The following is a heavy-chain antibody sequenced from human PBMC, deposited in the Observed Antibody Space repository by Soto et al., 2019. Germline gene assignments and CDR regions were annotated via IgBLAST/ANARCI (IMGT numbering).Heavy chain of an antibody. CDR1: RLTFSRYG. V-gene: IGHV3-33*01. CDR3: ARDGIENVRGLDV. Sequence: QVQLVESGGGVVQPGRSLRLSCAASRLTFSRYGMHWVRQAPGKGLEWVSVIWYDGSKTYYAGSVKGRFTISRDNSKNTMYLQMNGLRADDTAVYYCARDGIENVRGLDVWGQGTTVTVSS. CDR2: IWYDGSKT. D-gene: IGHD3-10*02. J-gene: IGHJ6*02.